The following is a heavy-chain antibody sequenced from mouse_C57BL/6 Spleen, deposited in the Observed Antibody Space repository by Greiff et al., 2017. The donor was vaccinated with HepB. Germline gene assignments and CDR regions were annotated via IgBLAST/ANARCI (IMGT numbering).Heavy chain of an antibody. CDR1: GYSITSGYY. V-gene: IGHV3-6*01. CDR2: ISYDGSN. D-gene: IGHD2-3*01. J-gene: IGHJ3*01. CDR3: ARDRGGYSFAY. Sequence: EVQLQESGPGLVKPSQSLSLTCSVTGYSITSGYYWNWIRQFPGNKLEWMGYISYDGSNNYNPSLKNRISITRDTSKDQFFLKLNSVTTEDTATYYCARDRGGYSFAYWGHGTLVTVSA.